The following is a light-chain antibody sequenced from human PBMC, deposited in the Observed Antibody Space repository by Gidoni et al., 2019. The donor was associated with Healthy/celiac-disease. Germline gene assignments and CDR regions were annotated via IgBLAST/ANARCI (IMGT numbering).Light chain of an antibody. Sequence: DIHMTQSPFFLSASVGDRVTITCRASQIISSYLNWYQQKPGKAPKLLIYAASSLQSGVPSRFSGSGSGTDFTLTISSLQAEDVATYYCQQSYSTPPTFGGGTKVEIK. CDR1: QIISSY. CDR3: QQSYSTPPT. J-gene: IGKJ4*01. V-gene: IGKV1-39*01. CDR2: AAS.